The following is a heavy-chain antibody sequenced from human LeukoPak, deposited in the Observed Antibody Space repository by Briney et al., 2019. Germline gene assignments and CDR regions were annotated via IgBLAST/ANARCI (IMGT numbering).Heavy chain of an antibody. CDR2: INQDGTLT. CDR3: ARVVRAHEVFDY. Sequence: PGGSLRHSCAVSGFIFSNSWMSWVRQAPGKGLEWVANINQDGTLTYYVDSMRGRFTISRDNAKSSLYLQMNSVRAEDTALYFCARVVRAHEVFDYWGQGTPVTVSS. D-gene: IGHD1-26*01. CDR1: GFIFSNSW. J-gene: IGHJ4*02. V-gene: IGHV3-7*01.